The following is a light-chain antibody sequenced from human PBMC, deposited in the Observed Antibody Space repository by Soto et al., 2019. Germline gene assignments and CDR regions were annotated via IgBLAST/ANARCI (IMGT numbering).Light chain of an antibody. V-gene: IGLV2-18*01. Sequence: QSVLTQPPSVSGSPGQSVAISCTGTSTDFVSYNRVSWYQQPPGTAPKLIIYEASNRPSGVPDRFSGSKSGNTASLTISGLQAADEADYYCSLYTRENTYVFGTWTKVTVL. J-gene: IGLJ1*01. CDR2: EAS. CDR1: STDFVSYNR. CDR3: SLYTRENTYV.